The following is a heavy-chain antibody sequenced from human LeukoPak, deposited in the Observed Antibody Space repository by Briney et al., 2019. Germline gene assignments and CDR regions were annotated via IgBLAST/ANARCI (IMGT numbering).Heavy chain of an antibody. J-gene: IGHJ4*02. Sequence: ASVKVSCKASGYTFTSYGISWVRQAPGQGLEWMGWISVYNGNTNYAQKFQGRVTITADKSTSTAYMELSSLRSEDTAVYYCARDPRCSSTSCYNLEFDYWGQGTLVTVSS. CDR2: ISVYNGNT. CDR3: ARDPRCSSTSCYNLEFDY. D-gene: IGHD2-2*02. V-gene: IGHV1-18*01. CDR1: GYTFTSYG.